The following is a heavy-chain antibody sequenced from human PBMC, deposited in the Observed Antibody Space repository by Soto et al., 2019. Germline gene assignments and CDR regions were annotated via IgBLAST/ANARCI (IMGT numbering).Heavy chain of an antibody. V-gene: IGHV1-3*01. D-gene: IGHD3-10*01. CDR3: ATQTFGSNAFFDT. CDR1: GYTFTSYA. CDR2: INAGNGNT. J-gene: IGHJ4*02. Sequence: ASVKVSCKASGYTFTSYAMHWVRQAPGQRLEWMGWINAGNGNTKYSQKFQGRVTITRDTSASTAYMELSSLRSEDTAVYYCATQTFGSNAFFDTWGQGALVTVSS.